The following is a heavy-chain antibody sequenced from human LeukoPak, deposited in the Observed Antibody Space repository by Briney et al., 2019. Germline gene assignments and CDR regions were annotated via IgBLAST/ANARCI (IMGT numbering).Heavy chain of an antibody. Sequence: SVKVSCKASGGTVSSYAISWVRQAPEQGLEWMGRIIPILGIANYAQKFQGRVTITADKSTSTAYMELSSLRSEDTAVYYCARSGYDILTSDYWGQGTLVTVSS. CDR3: ARSGYDILTSDY. D-gene: IGHD3-9*01. V-gene: IGHV1-69*04. CDR2: IIPILGIA. CDR1: GGTVSSYA. J-gene: IGHJ4*02.